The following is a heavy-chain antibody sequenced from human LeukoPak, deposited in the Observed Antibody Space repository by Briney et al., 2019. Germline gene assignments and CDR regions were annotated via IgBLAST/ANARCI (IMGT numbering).Heavy chain of an antibody. Sequence: PGGSLRLSRASSGFTFSSYGMHWVRQAPGKGLGWVAFIRYDGSNKYYADSVKGRFTISRDNSKNTLYLQMNRLRAEDTAVYYCAKAAGVVVAAAGRFDYWGQGTLVTVSS. CDR1: GFTFSSYG. V-gene: IGHV3-30*02. J-gene: IGHJ4*02. CDR2: IRYDGSNK. D-gene: IGHD6-13*01. CDR3: AKAAGVVVAAAGRFDY.